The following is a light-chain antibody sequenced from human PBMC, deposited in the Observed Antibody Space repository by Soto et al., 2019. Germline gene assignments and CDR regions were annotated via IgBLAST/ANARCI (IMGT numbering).Light chain of an antibody. J-gene: IGKJ4*01. Sequence: DIQMTQSPSSLTACVGERSTIPCQASQDIKQYVNWYQQKQGKPPVLLIFDGSRLEAGAPSRFRGIGLGTEFSFTISSLQPEDFETYYCQQYENLPVTFGGGTKVDIK. CDR3: QQYENLPVT. CDR1: QDIKQY. CDR2: DGS. V-gene: IGKV1-33*01.